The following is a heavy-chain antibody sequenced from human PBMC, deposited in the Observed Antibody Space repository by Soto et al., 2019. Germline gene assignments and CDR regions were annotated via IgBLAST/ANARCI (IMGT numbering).Heavy chain of an antibody. V-gene: IGHV5-10-1*01. CDR1: GYSFTSYW. J-gene: IGHJ6*02. CDR3: ARLTPTYYDFWSGPAGGYYGMDV. Sequence: PGESLKISFKGSGYSFTSYWISWVRQMPGKGLEWMGRIDPSDSYTNYSPSFQGHVTISADKSISTAYLQWSSLKASDTAMYYCARLTPTYYDFWSGPAGGYYGMDVWGQGTTVTVSS. D-gene: IGHD3-3*01. CDR2: IDPSDSYT.